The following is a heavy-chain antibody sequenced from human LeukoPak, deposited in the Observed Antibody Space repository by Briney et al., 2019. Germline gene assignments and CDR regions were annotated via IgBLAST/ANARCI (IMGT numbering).Heavy chain of an antibody. CDR1: GGSISSYY. D-gene: IGHD7-27*01. V-gene: IGHV4-59*08. Sequence: SETLSLTCTVSGGSISSYYWSWIRQSPGKGLECMGHIYYSWITNYNPSLKSRVTISVDKSKNQFSLKLSSVTAEDTAVYYCARRGPELGYYYFDYWGQGTLVTVSS. CDR2: IYYSWIT. CDR3: ARRGPELGYYYFDY. J-gene: IGHJ4*02.